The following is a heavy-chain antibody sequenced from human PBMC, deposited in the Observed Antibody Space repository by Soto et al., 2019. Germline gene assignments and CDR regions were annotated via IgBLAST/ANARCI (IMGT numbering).Heavy chain of an antibody. Sequence: QVQLVQSGAELKKPGSSVKVSCEASGGSFTSYSFTWVRQAPGQGLEWMGRIIPIQGKANYALKFQDRVTITADRSTRTVYMELKSLRPEDTAVYFCAKSLLFVDHGYMDGWGKGTTVTVSS. D-gene: IGHD2-21*01. J-gene: IGHJ6*03. CDR3: AKSLLFVDHGYMDG. CDR2: IIPIQGKA. CDR1: GGSFTSYS. V-gene: IGHV1-69*02.